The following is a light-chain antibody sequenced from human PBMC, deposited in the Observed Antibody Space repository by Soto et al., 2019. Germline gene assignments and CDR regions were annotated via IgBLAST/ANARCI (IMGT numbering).Light chain of an antibody. CDR2: NAF. J-gene: IGKJ4*01. V-gene: IGKV3-20*01. Sequence: EVGLTQSPGTQYLSTGERATHSCRASQSVSSSYLAWYQQKPGQAPRLLIYNAFNRATGIPDRFSGSGSGTDFTLTISRLEPEDFAVYYLQQYGSSPGTLGGGTKVDSK. CDR1: QSVSSSY. CDR3: QQYGSSPGT.